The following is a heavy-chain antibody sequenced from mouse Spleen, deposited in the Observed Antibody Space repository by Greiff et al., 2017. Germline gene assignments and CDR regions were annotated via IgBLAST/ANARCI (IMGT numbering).Heavy chain of an antibody. Sequence: QVQLQQPGAELVKPGASVKLSCKASGYTFTSYWMQWVKQRPGQGLEWIGEIDPSDSYTNYNQKFKGKATLTVDTSSSTAYMQLSSLTSEGSAVYYCARGGYYGSSPYYAMDYWGQGTSVTVSS. D-gene: IGHD1-1*01. CDR2: IDPSDSYT. V-gene: IGHV1-50*01. J-gene: IGHJ4*01. CDR1: GYTFTSYW. CDR3: ARGGYYGSSPYYAMDY.